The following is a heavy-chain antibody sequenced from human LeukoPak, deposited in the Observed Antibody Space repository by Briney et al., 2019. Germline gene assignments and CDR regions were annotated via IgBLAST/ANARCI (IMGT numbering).Heavy chain of an antibody. D-gene: IGHD3/OR15-3a*01. CDR1: EFTFSSYA. Sequence: GGSLRLSCAASEFTFSSYAMSWVRQAPGKGLEWVSGISASGGTTSYAESVKGRFTISRDNSKNTLYLQMNSLRAEDTAVYYCAKDQRTSPRTGDYWGQGTLAIVSS. CDR2: ISASGGTT. CDR3: AKDQRTSPRTGDY. V-gene: IGHV3-23*01. J-gene: IGHJ1*01.